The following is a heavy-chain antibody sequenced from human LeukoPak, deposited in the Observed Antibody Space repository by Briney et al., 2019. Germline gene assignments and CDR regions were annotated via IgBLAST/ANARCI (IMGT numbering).Heavy chain of an antibody. V-gene: IGHV3-21*01. CDR1: GFTFSSYS. Sequence: GGSLRLSCAAPGFTFSSYSMNWVRQAPGKGLEWVSSISSSSSYIYYADSVKGRFTISRDNAKNSLYLQMNSLRAEDTAVYYCARDREDYYGSGSYLNWFDPWGQGTLVTVSS. CDR2: ISSSSSYI. D-gene: IGHD3-10*01. J-gene: IGHJ5*02. CDR3: ARDREDYYGSGSYLNWFDP.